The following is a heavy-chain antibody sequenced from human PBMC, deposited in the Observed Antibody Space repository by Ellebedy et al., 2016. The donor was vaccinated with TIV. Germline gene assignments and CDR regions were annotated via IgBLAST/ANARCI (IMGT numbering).Heavy chain of an antibody. CDR2: TYYRSEWHD. V-gene: IGHV6-1*01. Sequence: MPSETLSLTCAISGDSVSSNRAARNWIRQSPSRGLEWLGRTYYRSEWHDDYAISVKGRITVNPDTSKNQVSLQLNSVTPEDTAVYYCAKQLGDSATYSGLDVWGQGTAVTVSS. CDR3: AKQLGDSATYSGLDV. J-gene: IGHJ6*02. D-gene: IGHD2-21*01. CDR1: GDSVSSNRAA.